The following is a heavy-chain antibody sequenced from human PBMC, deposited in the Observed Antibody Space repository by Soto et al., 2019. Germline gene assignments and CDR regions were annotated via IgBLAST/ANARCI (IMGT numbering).Heavy chain of an antibody. D-gene: IGHD5-12*01. CDR2: INPNSGGT. J-gene: IGHJ4*02. CDR1: GYTFTGYY. Sequence: ASVKVSCKASGYTFTGYYMHWERQAPGQGLEWMGWINPNSGGTNYAQKFQGRVTMTTDTSTSTAYMELRSLRSDDTAVYYCARDLGGFPDYWGQGTLVTVSA. CDR3: ARDLGGFPDY. V-gene: IGHV1-2*02.